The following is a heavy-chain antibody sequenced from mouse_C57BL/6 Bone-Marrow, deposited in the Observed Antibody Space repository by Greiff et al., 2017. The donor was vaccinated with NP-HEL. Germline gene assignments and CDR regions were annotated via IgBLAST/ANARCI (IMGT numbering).Heavy chain of an antibody. CDR3: AREGQLRPFDY. Sequence: EVKLMESGGGLVKPGGSLKLSCAASGFTFSSYAMSWVRQTPEKRLEWVATISDGGSYTYYPDNVKGRFTISRDNAKNNLYLQMSHLKSEDTAMYYCAREGQLRPFDYWGQGTTLTVSS. J-gene: IGHJ2*01. D-gene: IGHD3-2*02. CDR2: ISDGGSYT. V-gene: IGHV5-4*03. CDR1: GFTFSSYA.